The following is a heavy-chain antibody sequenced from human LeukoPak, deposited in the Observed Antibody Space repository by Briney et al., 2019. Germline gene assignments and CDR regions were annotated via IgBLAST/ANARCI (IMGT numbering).Heavy chain of an antibody. CDR3: ARQDLGRNFDY. D-gene: IGHD1-26*01. CDR2: IYPDDSDT. J-gene: IGHJ4*02. CDR1: GYTFTSYA. Sequence: KVSCKASGYTFTSYAMHWVRQMPGKGLEWMGIIYPDDSDTRYSPSFQGQVTISADKSISTAYLQWSSLKASDTAMYYCARQDLGRNFDYWGQGTLVTVSS. V-gene: IGHV5-51*01.